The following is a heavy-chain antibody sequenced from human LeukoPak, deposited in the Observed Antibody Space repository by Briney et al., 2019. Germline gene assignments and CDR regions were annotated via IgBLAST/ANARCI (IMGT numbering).Heavy chain of an antibody. CDR1: GGSISSYY. Sequence: SSETLSLTCTVSGGSISSYYWSWIRQPPGKGLEWIGYIYYSGSTYYNPSLKSRVTISVDTSKNQFSLKLNSVTAADTAVYYCARYRNCGSDCYDAFDIWGQGTMVTVSS. V-gene: IGHV4-59*08. J-gene: IGHJ3*02. CDR2: IYYSGST. D-gene: IGHD2-21*02. CDR3: ARYRNCGSDCYDAFDI.